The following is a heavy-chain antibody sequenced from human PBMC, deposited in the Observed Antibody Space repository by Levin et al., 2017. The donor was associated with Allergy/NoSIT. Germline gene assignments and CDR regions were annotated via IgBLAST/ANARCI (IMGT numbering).Heavy chain of an antibody. CDR1: GFSFREYG. Sequence: GESLKISCAASGFSFREYGMSWVRQAPGKGLEWISYITSSGSSPQYADSTKGRFTISRDNVKNTLYLQMNSLRAEDTAVYYCAREFSSSWLMLDYWGQGALITVSS. CDR2: ITSSGSSP. CDR3: AREFSSSWLMLDY. J-gene: IGHJ4*02. D-gene: IGHD6-13*01. V-gene: IGHV3-48*01.